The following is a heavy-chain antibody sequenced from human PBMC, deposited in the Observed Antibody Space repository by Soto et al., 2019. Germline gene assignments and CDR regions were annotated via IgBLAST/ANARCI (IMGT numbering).Heavy chain of an antibody. D-gene: IGHD5-12*01. Sequence: QVQLVQSGAEVKKPGSSVKVSCKASGGTFSSFGFNWVRQAPGQGLEWMGGIIPLFGTANYAEKFQGRVTISADEGTSTASMELIGLRSEDTAIYYCARDRSMDGYNSRSFDYWGQGNLVTVS. V-gene: IGHV1-69*01. CDR2: IIPLFGTA. J-gene: IGHJ4*02. CDR1: GGTFSSFG. CDR3: ARDRSMDGYNSRSFDY.